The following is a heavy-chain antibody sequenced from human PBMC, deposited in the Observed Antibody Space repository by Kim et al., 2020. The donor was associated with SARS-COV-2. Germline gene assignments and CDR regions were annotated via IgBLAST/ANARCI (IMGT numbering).Heavy chain of an antibody. D-gene: IGHD3-10*01. CDR1: GFTFSSHW. J-gene: IGHJ6*02. Sequence: GGSLRLSCAVSGFTFSSHWMSWVRQAPGKGLEWVASTDQDGSAKYYVDFVKGRFTISRDNSKNTLYLQMNSLRAEDTAVYYCARDQIGEFYGMDVWGQGT. CDR3: ARDQIGEFYGMDV. V-gene: IGHV3-7*01. CDR2: TDQDGSAK.